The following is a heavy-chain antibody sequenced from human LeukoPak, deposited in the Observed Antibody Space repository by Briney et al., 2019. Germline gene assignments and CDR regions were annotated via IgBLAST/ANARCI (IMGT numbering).Heavy chain of an antibody. CDR1: GFTFSSYG. Sequence: GGSLRLSCAASGFTFSSYGMHWVRQAPGKGLEWVAVIWYDGSNKYYADSVEGRFTISRDNSKNTLYLQMNSLRAEDTAVYYCARPGIAAAGTWFDYWGQGTLVTVSS. CDR3: ARPGIAAAGTWFDY. J-gene: IGHJ4*02. V-gene: IGHV3-33*01. D-gene: IGHD6-13*01. CDR2: IWYDGSNK.